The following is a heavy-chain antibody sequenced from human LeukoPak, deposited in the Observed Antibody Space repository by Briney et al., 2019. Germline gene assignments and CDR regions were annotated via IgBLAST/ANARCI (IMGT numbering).Heavy chain of an antibody. D-gene: IGHD5-12*01. CDR3: ARGSIVATRFDY. J-gene: IGHJ4*02. Sequence: PSETLSLTCTVSGGSISSYYWNWIRQPPGKGLEWIGNIFYSGTTDYNPSLKSRVTISVDTSKNQFSLKLSSVTAADTAVYYCARGSIVATRFDYRGQGTLVTVSS. CDR2: IFYSGTT. CDR1: GGSISSYY. V-gene: IGHV4-59*01.